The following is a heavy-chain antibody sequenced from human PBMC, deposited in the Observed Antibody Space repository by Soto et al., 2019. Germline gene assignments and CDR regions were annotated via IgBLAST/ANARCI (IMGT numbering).Heavy chain of an antibody. Sequence: PGGSLRLSCAASGFTFNTYNMNWVRQAPGEGLEWVASISSSSSYIYYADSMKGRITISRDNAKNSLILQMNSLRADDTAVYFCARGPYYDSSGYYYPLPFDSWGQGTLVTVSS. J-gene: IGHJ4*02. CDR1: GFTFNTYN. V-gene: IGHV3-21*01. D-gene: IGHD3-22*01. CDR2: ISSSSSYI. CDR3: ARGPYYDSSGYYYPLPFDS.